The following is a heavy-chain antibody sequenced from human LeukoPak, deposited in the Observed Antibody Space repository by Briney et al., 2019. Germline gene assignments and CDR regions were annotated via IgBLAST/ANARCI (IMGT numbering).Heavy chain of an antibody. CDR1: GFTFSSYA. CDR2: ISGSGGST. V-gene: IGHV3-23*01. Sequence: GGSLRLSYAASGFTFSSYAMSWVRQAPGKGLEWVSAISGSGGSTYYADSVKGQFTISRDNSKNTLYLQMNSLRAEDTAVYYCAKGYSYGYGVDYWGQGTLVTVSS. CDR3: AKGYSYGYGVDY. D-gene: IGHD5-18*01. J-gene: IGHJ4*02.